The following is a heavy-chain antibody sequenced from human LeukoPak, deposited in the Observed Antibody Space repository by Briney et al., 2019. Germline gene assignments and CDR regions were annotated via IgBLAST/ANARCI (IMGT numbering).Heavy chain of an antibody. CDR1: GFTFSAYW. D-gene: IGHD2-21*01. Sequence: GGSLRLSCAASGFTFSAYWMSWVRQAPGKGLEWVANIKEDGSEKYYVDSVKGRFTISRDNAKKSLYLQMNSLRAEDTALYYCARATASNWFDPWGQGTLVTVSS. J-gene: IGHJ5*02. CDR3: ARATASNWFDP. V-gene: IGHV3-7*01. CDR2: IKEDGSEK.